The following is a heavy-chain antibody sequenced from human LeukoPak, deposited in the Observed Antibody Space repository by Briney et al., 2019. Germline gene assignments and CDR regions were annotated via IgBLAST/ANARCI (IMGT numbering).Heavy chain of an antibody. CDR1: GFTFGDHA. CDR2: ISYDGSNK. J-gene: IGHJ4*02. Sequence: GGSLRLSCTASGFTFGDHAMSWVRQAPGKGLEWVAVISYDGSNKYYADSVKGRFTISRDNSKNTLYLQMNSLRAEDTAVYYCARGRGQLWSSFDYWGQGTLVTVSS. D-gene: IGHD5-18*01. CDR3: ARGRGQLWSSFDY. V-gene: IGHV3-30*04.